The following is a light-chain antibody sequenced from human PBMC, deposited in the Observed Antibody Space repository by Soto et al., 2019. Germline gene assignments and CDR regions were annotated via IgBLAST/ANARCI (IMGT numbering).Light chain of an antibody. CDR1: QSISSW. CDR2: DAS. J-gene: IGKJ1*01. Sequence: TRSPSTLSFSPWERFTLSVMASQSISSWLAWYPQKPGKAPKLLIYDASSLESGVPSRFSGSGSGTEFTLPISSLQPDDFATYYCQQYNSYWTFGQGTKVDIK. V-gene: IGKV1-5*01. CDR3: QQYNSYWT.